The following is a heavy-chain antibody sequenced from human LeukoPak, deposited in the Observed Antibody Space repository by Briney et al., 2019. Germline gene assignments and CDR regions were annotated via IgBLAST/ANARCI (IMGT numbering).Heavy chain of an antibody. Sequence: GGSLRLSCAASGFTFSSFWMGWVRQAPGKGLEWVASIKYDESEKHYVDSVKGRFTVSRDNAKNSLYLQMNSLRAEDTAVYYCARDRYSSGWYYLFFDYWGQGTLVTVSS. J-gene: IGHJ4*02. D-gene: IGHD6-19*01. V-gene: IGHV3-7*01. CDR3: ARDRYSSGWYYLFFDY. CDR1: GFTFSSFW. CDR2: IKYDESEK.